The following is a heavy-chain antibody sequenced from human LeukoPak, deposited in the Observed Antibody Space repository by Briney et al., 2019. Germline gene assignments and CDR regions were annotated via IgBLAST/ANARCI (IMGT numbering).Heavy chain of an antibody. CDR3: ARGLGVHSVYYFDY. V-gene: IGHV3-74*01. CDR2: INSDGSST. CDR1: GFTFSSYW. J-gene: IGHJ4*02. D-gene: IGHD1-26*01. Sequence: GGSLRLSCAASGFTFSSYWMHWVRQAPGKGLVWVSRINSDGSSTSYADSVRGRFSISRDNSKNTLYLQMNSLRAEDTAVYYCARGLGVHSVYYFDYWGQGTLVTVSS.